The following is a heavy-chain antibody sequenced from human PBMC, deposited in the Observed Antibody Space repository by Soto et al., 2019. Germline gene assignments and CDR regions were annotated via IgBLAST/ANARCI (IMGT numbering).Heavy chain of an antibody. Sequence: EVQLVESGGGLVQPGGSLRLSCAASGITFWNYWMSWVRQAPGKGLEWVANIRPDGSGEHYVDSVKGRFTISRDIAENSVYLQMNSLRAEDTAVYHCVRDWDVWGKGTTVTVSS. CDR1: GITFWNYW. V-gene: IGHV3-7*01. CDR2: IRPDGSGE. CDR3: VRDWDV. J-gene: IGHJ6*04.